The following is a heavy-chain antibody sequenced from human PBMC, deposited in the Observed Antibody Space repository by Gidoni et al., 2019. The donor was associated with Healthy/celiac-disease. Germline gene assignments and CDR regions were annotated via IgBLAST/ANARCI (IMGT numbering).Heavy chain of an antibody. Sequence: EVQLVESGGGLVKPGGSLRLSCAASGFTFRSYSMNWVRQAPGKGLEWVSSISSSSSYIYYADSVKGRFTISRDNAKNSLYLQMNSLRAEDTAVYYCARDLATIFGHNYYYYYGMDVWGQGTTVTVSS. CDR1: GFTFRSYS. CDR2: ISSSSSYI. D-gene: IGHD3-3*01. V-gene: IGHV3-21*01. J-gene: IGHJ6*02. CDR3: ARDLATIFGHNYYYYYGMDV.